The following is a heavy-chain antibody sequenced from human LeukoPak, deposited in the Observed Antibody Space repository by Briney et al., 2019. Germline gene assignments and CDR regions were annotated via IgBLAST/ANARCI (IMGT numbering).Heavy chain of an antibody. CDR3: ARTPGIAVAGNGNWFDP. V-gene: IGHV1-46*01. J-gene: IGHJ5*02. D-gene: IGHD6-19*01. Sequence: GASVKVSCKASGYTFTSYYMHWVRQAPGQGLEWMGIINPSGGSTSYAQKFQGRVTMTRDTSTSTVYMELSSLRSEDTAVYYCARTPGIAVAGNGNWFDPWGQGTLVTVSS. CDR2: INPSGGST. CDR1: GYTFTSYY.